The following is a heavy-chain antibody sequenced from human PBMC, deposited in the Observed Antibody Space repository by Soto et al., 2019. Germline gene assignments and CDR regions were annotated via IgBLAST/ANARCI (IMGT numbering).Heavy chain of an antibody. Sequence: ASVKVSCKASGYTFTSYDINWVRQATGQGLEWMGWMNPNSGNTGYAQKFQGRVTMTRNTSISTAYMELSSLRSEDTAVYYCASGYDILTGLRRVDYWGQGTLVTVSS. V-gene: IGHV1-8*01. J-gene: IGHJ4*02. CDR3: ASGYDILTGLRRVDY. CDR2: MNPNSGNT. D-gene: IGHD3-9*01. CDR1: GYTFTSYD.